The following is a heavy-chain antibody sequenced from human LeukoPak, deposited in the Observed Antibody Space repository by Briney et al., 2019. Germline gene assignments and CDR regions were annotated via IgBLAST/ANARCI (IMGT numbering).Heavy chain of an antibody. Sequence: GGSLRLSCVGSGFSFSTYDMGWGRQTPGKGLEWVSAISTTGGYTEDADSVKGRFTISRDNSQNTLFLQMHSLRAEDTAVYYCAKKPATIKFPFDIWGQGTLVTVSP. V-gene: IGHV3-23*01. CDR1: GFSFSTYD. J-gene: IGHJ4*02. D-gene: IGHD5-24*01. CDR2: ISTTGGYT. CDR3: AKKPATIKFPFDI.